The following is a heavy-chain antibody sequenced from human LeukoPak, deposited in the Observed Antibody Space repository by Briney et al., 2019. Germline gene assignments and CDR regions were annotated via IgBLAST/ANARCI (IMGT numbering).Heavy chain of an antibody. CDR3: ARDAYYYDSSGYYGGSRYYFDY. V-gene: IGHV1-69*05. D-gene: IGHD3-22*01. CDR1: GGTFSSYA. Sequence: SVKVSCKASGGTFSSYAISWVRQAPGQGLEWMGGIIPIFGTANYAQKFRGRVTITTDESTSTAYMELSSLRSEDTAVYYCARDAYYYDSSGYYGGSRYYFDYWGQGTLVTVSS. CDR2: IIPIFGTA. J-gene: IGHJ4*02.